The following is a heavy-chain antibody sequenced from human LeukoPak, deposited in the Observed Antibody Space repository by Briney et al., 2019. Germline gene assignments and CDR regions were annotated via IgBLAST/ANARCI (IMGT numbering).Heavy chain of an antibody. D-gene: IGHD2-15*01. CDR2: IYYSGST. CDR3: ARRYCYGGSCYSAHDY. V-gene: IGHV4-59*08. CDR1: GGSINGYY. J-gene: IGHJ4*02. Sequence: SETLSLTCTVSGGSINGYYWTWIRQPPGEGLDWIGYIYYSGSTKYNPSLKSRVTISVDTSKNQFSLKLSSVTAADTAVHYCARRYCYGGSCYSAHDYWGQGTLVTVSS.